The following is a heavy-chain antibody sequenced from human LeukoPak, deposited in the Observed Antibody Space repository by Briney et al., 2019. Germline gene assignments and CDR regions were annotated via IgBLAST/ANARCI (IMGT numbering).Heavy chain of an antibody. Sequence: GGSLRLSCAASGFTFSDYYMSWIPHAPGKGLEWVSYISISSSYTKYTDSVKGRFTISRDNAKKSLYLQMNSLRADDSAVYYCARDRAPSGFYLGDFYYWGQGALVTVSS. D-gene: IGHD3-22*01. CDR1: GFTFSDYY. V-gene: IGHV3-11*05. CDR3: ARDRAPSGFYLGDFYY. J-gene: IGHJ4*02. CDR2: ISISSSYT.